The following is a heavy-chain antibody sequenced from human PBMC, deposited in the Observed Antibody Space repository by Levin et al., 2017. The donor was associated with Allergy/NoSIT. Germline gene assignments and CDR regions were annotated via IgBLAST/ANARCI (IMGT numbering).Heavy chain of an antibody. CDR1: GFTFSGSA. V-gene: IGHV3-73*01. D-gene: IGHD3-10*01. CDR2: IRSKANSYAT. CDR3: TRNHNYYGSGSYYL. J-gene: IGHJ4*02. Sequence: GGSLRLSCAASGFTFSGSAMHWVRQASGKGLEWVGRIRSKANSYATAYAASVKGRFTISRDDSKNTAYLQMNSLKTEDTAVYYCTRNHNYYGSGSYYLWGQGTLVTVSS.